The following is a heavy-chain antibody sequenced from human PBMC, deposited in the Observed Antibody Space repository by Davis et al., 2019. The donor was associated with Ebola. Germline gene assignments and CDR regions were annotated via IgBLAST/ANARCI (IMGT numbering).Heavy chain of an antibody. J-gene: IGHJ4*02. Sequence: SVKVSCKASGFTFTSSAVQWVRQARGQRLEWIGWIVVGSGNTNCAQKFQARVTITRDMSTSTAYMELSSLRSDDTAVYYCARTDEGLIQLWFGTFDYWGQGTLVTVSS. CDR3: ARTDEGLIQLWFGTFDY. CDR1: GFTFTSSA. V-gene: IGHV1-58*01. D-gene: IGHD5-18*01. CDR2: IVVGSGNT.